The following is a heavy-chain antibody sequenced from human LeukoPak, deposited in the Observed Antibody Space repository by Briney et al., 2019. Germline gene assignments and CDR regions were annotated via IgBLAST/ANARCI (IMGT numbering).Heavy chain of an antibody. V-gene: IGHV5-10-1*01. Sequence: HGESLKISCKGSGYSFTSYRISWVRQMPGKGLEWMGRIDPSDSYTNYSPSFQGHVTISADKSISTAYLQWSSLKASDTAMYYCARSGYSSGCDWGQGTLVTVSS. CDR3: ARSGYSSGCD. CDR1: GYSFTSYR. D-gene: IGHD6-19*01. CDR2: IDPSDSYT. J-gene: IGHJ4*02.